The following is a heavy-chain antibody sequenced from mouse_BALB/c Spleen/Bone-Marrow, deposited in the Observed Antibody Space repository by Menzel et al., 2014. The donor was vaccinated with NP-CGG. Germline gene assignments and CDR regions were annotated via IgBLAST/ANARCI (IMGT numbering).Heavy chain of an antibody. CDR1: GYSITSGYY. CDR3: ARGNYYSMDY. Sequence: EVQLVESGPGLVKPSQSLSLTCSVTGYSITSGYYWNWIRQFPGNKLAWMGYISFDGRNDYSPSLKNRISITRDTSKNQFSLKLNSVTSEDTTRYYCARGNYYSMDYWGQGISVTVSS. CDR2: ISFDGRN. D-gene: IGHD2-1*01. V-gene: IGHV3-6*02. J-gene: IGHJ4*01.